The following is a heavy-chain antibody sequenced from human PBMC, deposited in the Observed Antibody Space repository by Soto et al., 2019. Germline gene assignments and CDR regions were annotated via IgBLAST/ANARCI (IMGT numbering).Heavy chain of an antibody. CDR3: AKGGDYYDLLTGYTRDNYYFDY. CDR1: GFIFSIYV. J-gene: IGHJ4*02. V-gene: IGHV3-23*01. Sequence: PGGSLRLSCAPPGFIFSIYVMIFVRHGPVMGPWWFSAILTSSGSGSRTYYADSVKGRFTISRDNSKSTLYLQMNSLRADDTAVYYCAKGGDYYDLLTGYTRDNYYFDYWGQGAQVTVSS. CDR2: ILTSSGSGSRT. D-gene: IGHD3-9*01.